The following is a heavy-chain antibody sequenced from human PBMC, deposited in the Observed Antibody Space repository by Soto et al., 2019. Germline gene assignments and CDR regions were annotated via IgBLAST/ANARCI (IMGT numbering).Heavy chain of an antibody. Sequence: SETLSLTCAVSGCSISISNWWSWVRQPPGKGLEWIGEIYHSGSTNYNPSLKSRVTISVDKSKNEFSLKLSSVTAADTAVYDCANRGYRHGYVGYWGQGNLVTVFS. D-gene: IGHD5-18*01. CDR3: ANRGYRHGYVGY. CDR1: GCSISISNW. J-gene: IGHJ4*02. CDR2: IYHSGST. V-gene: IGHV4-4*02.